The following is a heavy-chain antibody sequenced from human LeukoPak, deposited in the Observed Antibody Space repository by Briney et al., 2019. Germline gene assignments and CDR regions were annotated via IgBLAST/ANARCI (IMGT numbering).Heavy chain of an antibody. CDR1: GFTFSSYG. D-gene: IGHD3-10*01. CDR2: IRYDGSNK. CDR3: AKDHLSGLLWCGELLSHADY. Sequence: GGSLRLSCAASGFTFSSYGMHWVRQAPGKGMEWVAFIRYDGSNKYYADSVKGRFNISRDNSKSTLYLQMNSLRAEDTAVYYCAKDHLSGLLWCGELLSHADYWGQGTLVTVSS. V-gene: IGHV3-30*02. J-gene: IGHJ4*02.